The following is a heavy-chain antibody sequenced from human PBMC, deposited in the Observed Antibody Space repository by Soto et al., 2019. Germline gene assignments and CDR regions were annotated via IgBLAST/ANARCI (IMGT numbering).Heavy chain of an antibody. CDR1: GFTFTSSA. J-gene: IGHJ6*02. CDR3: AAGYSYGPTKDYYYYGMDV. CDR2: IVVGSGNT. D-gene: IGHD5-18*01. V-gene: IGHV1-58*01. Sequence: ASVKVSCKASGFTFTSSAVQWVRQARGQRLEWIGWIVVGSGNTNYAQKFQERVTITRDMSTSTAYMELSSLRSEDTAVYYCAAGYSYGPTKDYYYYGMDVWGQGTTVTVSS.